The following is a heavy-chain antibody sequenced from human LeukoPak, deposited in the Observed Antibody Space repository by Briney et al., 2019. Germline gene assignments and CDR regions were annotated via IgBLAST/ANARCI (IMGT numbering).Heavy chain of an antibody. D-gene: IGHD2-21*02. CDR3: ATYIGGDNYYYYYYMDV. CDR2: MNPNSGNT. Sequence: GASVKVSCKASGYTFTSYDINWVRQATGQGLEWMGWMNPNSGNTGYAQKFQGRVTMTRNTSISTAYMELSSLRSEDTAVYYCATYIGGDNYYYYYYMDVWGKGTTVTVSS. J-gene: IGHJ6*03. CDR1: GYTFTSYD. V-gene: IGHV1-8*01.